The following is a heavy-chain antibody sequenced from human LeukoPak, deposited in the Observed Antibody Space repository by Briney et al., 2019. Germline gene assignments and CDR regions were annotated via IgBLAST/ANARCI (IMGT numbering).Heavy chain of an antibody. Sequence: GGSLRLSCAASGFTFEDYAMHWVRQVPGKGLEWVSGISWNSGSIGYADSVMGRFTISRDNAKKSLYLQMNSLRAEDTALYYCARDIVGVIEAALDYWGQGTQVTVSS. V-gene: IGHV3-9*01. CDR1: GFTFEDYA. CDR2: ISWNSGSI. J-gene: IGHJ4*02. CDR3: ARDIVGVIEAALDY. D-gene: IGHD2/OR15-2a*01.